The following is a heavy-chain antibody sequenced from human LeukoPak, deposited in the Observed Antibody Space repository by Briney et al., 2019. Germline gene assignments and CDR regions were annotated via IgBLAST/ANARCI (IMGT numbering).Heavy chain of an antibody. D-gene: IGHD6-13*01. CDR2: LHHSGST. CDR1: DFSINSGYY. V-gene: IGHV4-38-2*02. Sequence: PSETLSLTCTVSDFSINSGYYWGWIRQPPGKGLEWIGSLHHSGSTYYNPSLKSRVTISIATSKNQFSLELTSVTAADTAVYYCTRSIWQQLFDYWGQGTLVTVSS. J-gene: IGHJ4*02. CDR3: TRSIWQQLFDY.